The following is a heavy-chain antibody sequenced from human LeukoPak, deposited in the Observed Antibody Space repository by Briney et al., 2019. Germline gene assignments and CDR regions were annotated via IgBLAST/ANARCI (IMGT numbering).Heavy chain of an antibody. Sequence: PSETLSLTCTVSGGSISSSSYYWGWIRQPPGKGLEWIGSIYYSGSTYYNPSLKSRVTISVDTSKNQFSLKLSSVTAADTAVYYCARVPTGGDYGVQLLLWGQGTLVTVSS. CDR3: ARVPTGGDYGVQLLL. CDR2: IYYSGST. D-gene: IGHD4-17*01. J-gene: IGHJ4*02. CDR1: GGSISSSSYY. V-gene: IGHV4-39*07.